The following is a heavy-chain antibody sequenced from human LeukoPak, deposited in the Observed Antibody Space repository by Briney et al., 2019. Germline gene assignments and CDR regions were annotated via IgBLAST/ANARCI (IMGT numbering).Heavy chain of an antibody. Sequence: PSETLSLTCTVSGGSITSYYWSWIRQPPGKGLEWIGYIYYSGSTNYNPSLKSRVTISLDTSKNQCSLKLSSVTAADTAVYYCAREGYYDSSGYYNHDAFDIWGQGTMVTVSS. D-gene: IGHD3-22*01. J-gene: IGHJ3*02. CDR2: IYYSGST. CDR1: GGSITSYY. V-gene: IGHV4-59*01. CDR3: AREGYYDSSGYYNHDAFDI.